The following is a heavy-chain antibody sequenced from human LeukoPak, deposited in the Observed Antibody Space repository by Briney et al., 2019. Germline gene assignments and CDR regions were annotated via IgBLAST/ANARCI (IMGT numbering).Heavy chain of an antibody. J-gene: IGHJ4*02. Sequence: SETLSLTCTVSGDSISSYSWSWIRQPPGKGLEWIGDIYNSGNTNYNPSLKSRVTMSVSTSKDQFSLSLSSVTAADTAVYYCARQTRYNYGPAFDFWGQGALVTVSS. D-gene: IGHD5-18*01. CDR1: GDSISSYS. CDR2: IYNSGNT. V-gene: IGHV4-59*08. CDR3: ARQTRYNYGPAFDF.